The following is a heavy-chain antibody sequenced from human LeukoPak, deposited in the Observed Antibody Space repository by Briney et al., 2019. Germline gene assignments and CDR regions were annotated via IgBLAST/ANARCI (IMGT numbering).Heavy chain of an antibody. V-gene: IGHV4-38-2*02. J-gene: IGHJ4*02. CDR2: SDHTGPT. D-gene: IGHD3-22*01. CDR3: ARDSYDSSGNYLDY. Sequence: SETLSLTCTVSGGSVSSYYWSWIRQPPGKGLEWIGSSDHTGPTYYNPSLKSRVTISLDTSKNQFSLKVTSVTAADTAVYYCARDSYDSSGNYLDYWGQGTPVTVSS. CDR1: GGSVSSYY.